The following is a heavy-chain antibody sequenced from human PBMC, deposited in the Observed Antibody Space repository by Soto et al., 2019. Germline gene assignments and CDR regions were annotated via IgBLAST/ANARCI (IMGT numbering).Heavy chain of an antibody. V-gene: IGHV1-18*01. CDR3: ALVDDCVTPTPQDV. CDR1: GYIFVNYG. J-gene: IGHJ6*03. D-gene: IGHD3-16*01. CDR2: ISPYSGNT. Sequence: QVQLVQSGDEVRKPGSSVKVSCKASGYIFVNYGIAWVRQAPGQGLEWMGWISPYSGNTHYASKVQGRLTMTTDTSTRAAYMGRGGATADDTGVYYCALVDDCVTPTPQDVWGKGTTVTFSS.